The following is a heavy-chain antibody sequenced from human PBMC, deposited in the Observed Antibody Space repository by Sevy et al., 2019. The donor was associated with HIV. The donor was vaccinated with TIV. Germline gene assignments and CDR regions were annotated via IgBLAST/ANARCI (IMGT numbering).Heavy chain of an antibody. CDR2: ISSSSSYI. CDR3: ARDIRRDNSFDY. Sequence: GGSLRLSCAASGFTFSSYSMNWVRQAPGEGLEWVSSISSSSSYIYYADSVKGRFTISRDNAKNSLYLQMNSLRAEDTAVYYCARDIRRDNSFDYWGQGTLVTVSS. J-gene: IGHJ4*02. V-gene: IGHV3-21*01. CDR1: GFTFSSYS.